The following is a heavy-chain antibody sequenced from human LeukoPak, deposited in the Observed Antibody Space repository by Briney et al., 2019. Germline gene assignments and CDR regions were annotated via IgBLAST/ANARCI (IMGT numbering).Heavy chain of an antibody. J-gene: IGHJ4*02. CDR2: IIPIFGTT. CDR1: GGTFSTNA. Sequence: SVKVSCKASGGTFSTNAISWVRQAPGQGLEWMGGIIPIFGTTNFAQKFQGRVTITADESTSTAYMELSSLRSEDTAVYYCARSQSGSYEFDYWGQGTLVTVSS. D-gene: IGHD1-26*01. V-gene: IGHV1-69*01. CDR3: ARSQSGSYEFDY.